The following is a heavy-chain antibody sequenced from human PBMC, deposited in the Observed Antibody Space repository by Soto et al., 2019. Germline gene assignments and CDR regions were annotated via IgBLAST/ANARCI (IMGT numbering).Heavy chain of an antibody. V-gene: IGHV3-21*06. CDR1: GFTVSSYS. Sequence: GGALRLSCAACGFTVSSYSMNWVRHSAGKGLEWVSSISSSSSYIYYADSVKSRLSIARDTAKSSLYLQMNSLRAEDTAVYYCARWFCRLLVLTAHYRCPGPLVTV. D-gene: IGHD2-21*02. J-gene: IGHJ4*02. CDR3: ARWFCRLLVLTAHY. CDR2: ISSSSSYI.